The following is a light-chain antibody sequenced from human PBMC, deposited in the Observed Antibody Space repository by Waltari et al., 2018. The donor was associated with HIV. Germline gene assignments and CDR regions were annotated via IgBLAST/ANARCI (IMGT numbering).Light chain of an antibody. V-gene: IGLV2-14*03. CDR3: CSYAGNDTYV. Sequence: QPALTQPASVSGSPGQSITISCTGSSRDVGGYGYVSWYQQHSGKVPKVLIDDVRRRSTVVSSLFSGSRSGNTASLRISGRQPEDEADYYCCSYAGNDTYVFGSGTMVTAL. CDR2: DVR. CDR1: SRDVGGYGY. J-gene: IGLJ1*01.